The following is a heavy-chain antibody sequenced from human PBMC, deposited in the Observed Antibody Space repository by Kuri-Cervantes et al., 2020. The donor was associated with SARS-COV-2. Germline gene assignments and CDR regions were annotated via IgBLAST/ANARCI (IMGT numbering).Heavy chain of an antibody. Sequence: GESLKISCAASGFTFSSYAMHWVRQAPGKGLEWVAVISYDGSNKYYADSVKGRFTISRDNSKNTLYLQMNSLRAEDTAVYYCARVPGGVYGDYATYYYYYYGMDVWGQGTTVTVSS. D-gene: IGHD4-17*01. CDR3: ARVPGGVYGDYATYYYYYYGMDV. CDR2: ISYDGSNK. J-gene: IGHJ6*02. V-gene: IGHV3-30-3*01. CDR1: GFTFSSYA.